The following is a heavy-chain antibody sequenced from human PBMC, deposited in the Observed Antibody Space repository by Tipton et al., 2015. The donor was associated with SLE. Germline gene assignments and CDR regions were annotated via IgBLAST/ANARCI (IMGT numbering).Heavy chain of an antibody. D-gene: IGHD3-22*01. Sequence: TLSLTCTVSGGSISSYYWSWIRQPPGKGLEWIGRIYTSGSTHYNPSLKSRVTMSVDTSKNQFSLKLSSVTAADTAVYYCARDRDDSSGSLFDPWGQGTLVTVSS. CDR3: ARDRDDSSGSLFDP. CDR2: IYTSGST. CDR1: GGSISSYY. V-gene: IGHV4-4*07. J-gene: IGHJ5*02.